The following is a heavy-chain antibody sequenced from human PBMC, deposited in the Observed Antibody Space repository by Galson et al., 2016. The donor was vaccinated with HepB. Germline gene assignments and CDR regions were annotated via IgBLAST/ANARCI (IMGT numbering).Heavy chain of an antibody. D-gene: IGHD2-15*01. J-gene: IGHJ4*02. V-gene: IGHV1-18*01. CDR3: ARDRMVKWGFCSGGSCYYFDY. CDR1: GYIFTSNG. Sequence: SVKVSCKASGYIFTSNGISWVRQAPGQGLEWMGWISAYNGNTKYAQKLQGRVTMTTDASTSTAYMELRSLRSDDTAVYYCARDRMVKWGFCSGGSCYYFDYWGRGTLVTVSS. CDR2: ISAYNGNT.